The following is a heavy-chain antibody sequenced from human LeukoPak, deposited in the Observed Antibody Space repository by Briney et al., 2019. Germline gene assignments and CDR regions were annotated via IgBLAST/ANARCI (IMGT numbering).Heavy chain of an antibody. V-gene: IGHV1-46*01. Sequence: ASVKVSCKSSGYXFTSYDMHWVRQAPGQGLEWMGIINPSGGSTSYAQRFQGRVAMTRDTSTTTVYMEVNSLTSEDTAVYFCARDGPTAAPFDYWGQGTLVTVSS. D-gene: IGHD2-2*01. J-gene: IGHJ4*02. CDR3: ARDGPTAAPFDY. CDR2: INPSGGST. CDR1: GYXFTSYD.